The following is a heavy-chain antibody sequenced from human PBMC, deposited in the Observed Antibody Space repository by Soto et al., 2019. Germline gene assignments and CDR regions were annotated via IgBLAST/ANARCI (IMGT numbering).Heavy chain of an antibody. D-gene: IGHD6-19*01. CDR2: IDYSGST. J-gene: IGHJ6*02. CDR3: ARHPVGSGWYSYYYYGMDV. CDR1: GGSISSYY. Sequence: QVQLQESGPGLVKPSETLSLTCTVSGGSISSYYWSWIRQPPGKGLEWIGYIDYSGSTNYNPSLKSRVTISVDTSKNQFSLKLSSVTAADTAVYYCARHPVGSGWYSYYYYGMDVWGQGTTVTVSS. V-gene: IGHV4-59*08.